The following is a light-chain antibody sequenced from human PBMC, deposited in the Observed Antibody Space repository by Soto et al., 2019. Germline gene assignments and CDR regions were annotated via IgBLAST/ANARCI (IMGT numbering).Light chain of an antibody. CDR3: AAWDDSLNGYV. V-gene: IGLV1-44*01. J-gene: IGLJ1*01. CDR2: SNN. Sequence: QSSLTHAPSASGAPGQRGTISCSGSSSNIGSNTVNWYQQLPGTAPKLLIYSNNQRPSGVPDRFSGSKSGTSASLAISGLQSEDEADYYCAAWDDSLNGYVFGTGTKVTVL. CDR1: SSNIGSNT.